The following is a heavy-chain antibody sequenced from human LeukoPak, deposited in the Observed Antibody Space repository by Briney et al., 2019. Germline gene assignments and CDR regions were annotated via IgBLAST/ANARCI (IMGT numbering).Heavy chain of an antibody. CDR1: GFTFSDYY. J-gene: IGHJ4*02. V-gene: IGHV3-11*01. CDR3: ASTTFGRVPYRAAKYYFDY. D-gene: IGHD3-16*01. Sequence: GGSLRLSCAASGFTFSDYYMSWVRQAPGKGVEWVSYISSSGSTIYYADSVKGRFTISRENAKNSVYLQMNSLRAEDTAVYYCASTTFGRVPYRAAKYYFDYWGQGTLVTVSS. CDR2: ISSSGSTI.